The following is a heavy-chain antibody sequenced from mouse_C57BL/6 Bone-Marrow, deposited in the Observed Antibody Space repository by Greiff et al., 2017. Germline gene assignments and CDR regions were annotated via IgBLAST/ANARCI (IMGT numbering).Heavy chain of an antibody. CDR3: ARGYYGSSPWFAY. CDR2: INYDGSST. V-gene: IGHV5-16*01. J-gene: IGHJ3*01. Sequence: EVMLVESEGGLVQPGSSMKLSCTAFGFTFSDYYMAWVRQVPEKGLEWVANINYDGSSTYYLDSLKSRFIISRDNAKNILYLQMSSLKSEDTATYHCARGYYGSSPWFAYWGQGTLVTVSA. D-gene: IGHD1-1*01. CDR1: GFTFSDYY.